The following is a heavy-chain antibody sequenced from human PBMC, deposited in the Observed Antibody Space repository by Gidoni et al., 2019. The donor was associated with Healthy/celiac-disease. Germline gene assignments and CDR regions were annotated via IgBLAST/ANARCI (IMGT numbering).Heavy chain of an antibody. CDR2: IKSKTDGGTT. Sequence: EVQLVESGGGLVKPGVSLRLSCAASGFTFRNAWMSWVRQAPGKGLEWVGRIKSKTDGGTTDYAAPVKGRFTNSRDDSKNTLYLQMNSLKTEDTAVYYCTTDLYYSSGPPRRLGYWGQGTLVTVSS. J-gene: IGHJ4*02. CDR1: GFTFRNAW. CDR3: TTDLYYSSGPPRRLGY. V-gene: IGHV3-15*01. D-gene: IGHD6-19*01.